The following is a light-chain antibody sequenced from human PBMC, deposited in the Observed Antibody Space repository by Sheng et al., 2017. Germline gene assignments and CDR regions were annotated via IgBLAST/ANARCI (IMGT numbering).Light chain of an antibody. CDR3: DSRDTTGDRLL. CDR1: SLRSYY. V-gene: IGLV3-19*01. J-gene: IGLJ2*01. CDR2: GNN. Sequence: SSELTQAPAVSVALGQTVRITCQGDSLRSYYASWYQQKPGQAPVPVIYGNNHRPSGIPDRFSGSYSGNTATLTITGAQAEDEADYYCDSRDTTGDRLLFGGGTKVTVL.